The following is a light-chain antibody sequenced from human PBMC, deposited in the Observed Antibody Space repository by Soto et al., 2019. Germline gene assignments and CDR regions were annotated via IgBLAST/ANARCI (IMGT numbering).Light chain of an antibody. Sequence: EIVLTQSPATLSLSPGERATLSCRASQSVNYYLAWYQQKPGQAPRLLIYDASNRATGIPARFSGSGSGTDFTPTISSLEPEDFAVYYCQQRGNWPWTFGQGNKVEIK. CDR1: QSVNYY. V-gene: IGKV3-11*01. CDR2: DAS. J-gene: IGKJ1*01. CDR3: QQRGNWPWT.